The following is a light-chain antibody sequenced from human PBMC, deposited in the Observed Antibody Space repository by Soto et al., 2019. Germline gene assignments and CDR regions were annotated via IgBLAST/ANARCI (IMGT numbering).Light chain of an antibody. CDR2: AVS. J-gene: IGLJ2*01. CDR1: SSDVGRYNY. CDR3: SSYADTNNLL. V-gene: IGLV2-8*01. Sequence: QSALTQPPSASGSPGQSVTFSCTGTSSDVGRYNYVSWYQQHPGKAPKLMIYAVSERPSGVPDRFSGSKSGNTASLTVSGLQAEDEADYYCSSYADTNNLLFGGGTKSPS.